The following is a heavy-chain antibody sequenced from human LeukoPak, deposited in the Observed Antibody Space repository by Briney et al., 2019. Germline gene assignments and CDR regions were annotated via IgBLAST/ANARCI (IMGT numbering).Heavy chain of an antibody. CDR1: GVSINNGRYY. Sequence: SETLSLTCTVSGVSINNGRYYWGWIRQPPGRRLEWIGSIFYTGSAHYHPSFESRVVITIDTANNQFSLRLPSVTAADTAVYLCARRGIAAAAHFDFWGQGSLVTVSS. CDR2: IFYTGSA. J-gene: IGHJ4*02. V-gene: IGHV4-39*01. CDR3: ARRGIAAAAHFDF. D-gene: IGHD6-25*01.